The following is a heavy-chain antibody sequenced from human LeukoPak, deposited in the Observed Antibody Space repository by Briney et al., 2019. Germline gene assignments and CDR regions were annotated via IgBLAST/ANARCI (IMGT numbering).Heavy chain of an antibody. Sequence: PSETLSLTCTVSGGSISGYYWSWIEQPPGKGLEWIGYIFYSGSTNYNPSLKSRVTISVDTSKNQFSLKLSSVTAADTAVYYCARGEWDLLFDYWGQGTLVTVSS. CDR3: ARGEWDLLFDY. CDR2: IFYSGST. J-gene: IGHJ4*02. V-gene: IGHV4-59*01. CDR1: GGSISGYY. D-gene: IGHD1-26*01.